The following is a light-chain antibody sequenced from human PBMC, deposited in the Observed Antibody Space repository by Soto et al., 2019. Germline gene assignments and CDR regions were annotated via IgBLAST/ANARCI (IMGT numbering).Light chain of an antibody. CDR1: SSDVGSYNR. Sequence: SALTQPPSVSGSPGQSVAISCTGNSSDVGSYNRVSWYQQPPGTAPKVMIYEVSNRPSGVPDRFSGSKSGNTASLTISGLQAEDEADYYCSSYTSSNTYVFGTGTKVTVL. CDR3: SSYTSSNTYV. CDR2: EVS. V-gene: IGLV2-18*02. J-gene: IGLJ1*01.